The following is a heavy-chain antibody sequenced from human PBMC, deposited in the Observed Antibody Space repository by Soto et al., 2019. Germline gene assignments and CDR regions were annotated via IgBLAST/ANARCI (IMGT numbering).Heavy chain of an antibody. D-gene: IGHD1-1*01. J-gene: IGHJ4*02. CDR2: TRNKASSYTT. CDR3: VAGTTGRFDY. CDR1: GFTFSDHY. V-gene: IGHV3-72*01. Sequence: EVQLVESGGGLIQPGGSLRLYCAASGFTFSDHYMDWVRQAPGKGLEWVGRTRNKASSYTTEYAASVKGRFTVSRDDSGNSLYLQINSLKTEDTAVYYCVAGTTGRFDYWGQGTLVTVSS.